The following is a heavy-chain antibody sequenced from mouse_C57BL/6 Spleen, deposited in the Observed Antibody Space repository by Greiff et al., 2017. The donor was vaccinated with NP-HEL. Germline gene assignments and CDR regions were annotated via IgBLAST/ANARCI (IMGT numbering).Heavy chain of an antibody. J-gene: IGHJ4*01. CDR2: IDPSDSYT. D-gene: IGHD2-4*01. V-gene: IGHV1-69*01. Sequence: QVQLQQPGAELVMPGASVKLSCKASGYTFTSYWMHWVKQRPGQGLEWIGEIDPSDSYTNYNQKFQGKSTLTVDKSSSTAYMQVSSLTSEDSAVYYCAREGIYYDYDGTMDYWGQGTSVTVSS. CDR3: AREGIYYDYDGTMDY. CDR1: GYTFTSYW.